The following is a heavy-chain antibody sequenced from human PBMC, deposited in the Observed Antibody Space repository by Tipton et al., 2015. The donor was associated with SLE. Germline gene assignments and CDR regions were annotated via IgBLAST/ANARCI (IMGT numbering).Heavy chain of an antibody. J-gene: IGHJ3*02. CDR1: GGSISSSSYY. D-gene: IGHD3-10*01. CDR2: IYYSGST. CDR3: ARGRVPPGDAFDI. Sequence: TLSLTCTVSGGSISSSSYYWGWIRQPPGKGLEWIGSIYYSGSTYYNPSLKSRVTISVDTSKNQFSLKLSSVTAADTAVYYCARGRVPPGDAFDIWGQGTMVTVSS. V-gene: IGHV4-39*07.